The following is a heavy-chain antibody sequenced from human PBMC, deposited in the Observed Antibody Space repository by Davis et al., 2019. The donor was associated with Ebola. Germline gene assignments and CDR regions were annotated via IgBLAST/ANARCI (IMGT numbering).Heavy chain of an antibody. D-gene: IGHD6-13*01. CDR1: GFTFSSYG. V-gene: IGHV3-23*01. CDR3: AKDRGGIAAVTAWFDP. J-gene: IGHJ5*02. CDR2: ISGSGGST. Sequence: GESLKISCAASGFTFSSYGMHWVRQAPGKGLEWVSAISGSGGSTYYADSVKGRFTISRDNSKNTLYLQMNSLRAEDTAVYYCAKDRGGIAAVTAWFDPWGQGTLVTVSS.